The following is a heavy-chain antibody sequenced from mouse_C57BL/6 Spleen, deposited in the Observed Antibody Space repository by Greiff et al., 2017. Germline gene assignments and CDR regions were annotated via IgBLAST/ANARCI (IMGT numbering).Heavy chain of an antibody. Sequence: QVQLKQPGAELVRPGSSVKLSCKASGYTFTSYWMHWVKQRPIQGLEWIGNIDPSDSETHYTQKFKDKATLTVDKSSSTAYMQLSSLTSEDSAVYYCARGYYYGSSPFYAMGYWGQGTSVTVSS. CDR1: GYTFTSYW. CDR3: ARGYYYGSSPFYAMGY. V-gene: IGHV1-52*01. D-gene: IGHD1-1*01. J-gene: IGHJ4*01. CDR2: IDPSDSET.